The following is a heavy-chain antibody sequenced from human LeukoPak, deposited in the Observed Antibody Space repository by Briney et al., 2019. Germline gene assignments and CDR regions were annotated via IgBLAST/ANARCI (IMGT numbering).Heavy chain of an antibody. J-gene: IGHJ3*02. CDR2: IIPIFGTA. Sequence: GASVKVSCKASGGTFSSYAISWVRQAPGQGLEWMGGIIPIFGTANYAQKFQGRVTITTDESTSTAYMELSSLRSEDTAVYYCASRTKLGPGEDAFDIWGQGTMVTVSS. CDR1: GGTFSSYA. D-gene: IGHD3-10*01. CDR3: ASRTKLGPGEDAFDI. V-gene: IGHV1-69*05.